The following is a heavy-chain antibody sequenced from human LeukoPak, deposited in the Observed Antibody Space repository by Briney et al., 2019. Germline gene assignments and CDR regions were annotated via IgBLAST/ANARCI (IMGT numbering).Heavy chain of an antibody. CDR2: IYYSGST. CDR1: GDSISSDY. CDR3: ATRRIAVAAPFDY. V-gene: IGHV4-59*01. Sequence: SETLSLTCSVSGDSISSDYWSWIRQPPGKGLEWIGYIYYSGSTNYNPSLKSRVTMSVDTSKNEFSLKLSSVTTADTAVYYCATRRIAVAAPFDYWGQGTLVTVSS. J-gene: IGHJ4*02. D-gene: IGHD6-19*01.